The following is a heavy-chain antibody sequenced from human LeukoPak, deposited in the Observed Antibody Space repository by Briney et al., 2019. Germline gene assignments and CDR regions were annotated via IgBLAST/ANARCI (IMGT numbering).Heavy chain of an antibody. CDR1: GFTVNYYW. Sequence: PGGSLRLSCAASGFTVNYYWMTWVRQGPGKGLEWVATIKEDGSERYYVESVKGRFTISRDNAKNSLYLQLNSLRVEDTALYYCARDKASGSSYGSSFHFWGQGTMVTVSS. V-gene: IGHV3-7*01. CDR2: IKEDGSER. J-gene: IGHJ3*01. D-gene: IGHD1-26*01. CDR3: ARDKASGSSYGSSFHF.